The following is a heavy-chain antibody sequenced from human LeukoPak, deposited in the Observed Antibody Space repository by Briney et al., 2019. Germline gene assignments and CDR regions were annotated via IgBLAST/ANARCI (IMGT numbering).Heavy chain of an antibody. Sequence: GGSLRLSCAASGFTFSSYEMNWVRQAPGKGLEWASYISSSGSTIYYADSVKGRFTISRDNAKNSLYLQMNSLRAEDTAVYYCARGSIGWTLDYWGQGTLVTVSS. J-gene: IGHJ4*02. CDR1: GFTFSSYE. V-gene: IGHV3-48*03. CDR3: ARGSIGWTLDY. CDR2: ISSSGSTI. D-gene: IGHD2-15*01.